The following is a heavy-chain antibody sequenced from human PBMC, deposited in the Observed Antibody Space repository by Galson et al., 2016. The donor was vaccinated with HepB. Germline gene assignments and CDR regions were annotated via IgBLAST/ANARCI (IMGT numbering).Heavy chain of an antibody. Sequence: SLRLSCAASGFTFSSYGMHWVRQAPGKGLEWVAVISYDGSNKYYADSVKGRFTISSDNSKNTMSLQMNSMIAEDTAVYYCAKKRGGRFREMEADSWGKGTLVTVSS. CDR3: AKKRGGRFREMEADS. V-gene: IGHV3-30*18. J-gene: IGHJ4*02. CDR1: GFTFSSYG. CDR2: ISYDGSNK. D-gene: IGHD3-10*01.